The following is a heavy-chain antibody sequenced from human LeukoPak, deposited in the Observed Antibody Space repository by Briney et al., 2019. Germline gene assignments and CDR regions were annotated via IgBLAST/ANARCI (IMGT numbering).Heavy chain of an antibody. CDR3: ARASRGSWFDP. CDR1: GFTFSRYW. V-gene: IGHV3-74*01. Sequence: PGGSLRLSCAASGFTFSRYWMHWVRQAPGKGLVWVSRIGDDGSTTAYAGSVKGRFTISRDNAKNTLYLQMNSLRAEDTAVYYCARASRGSWFDPWGQGTLVTVSS. D-gene: IGHD3-10*01. CDR2: IGDDGSTT. J-gene: IGHJ5*02.